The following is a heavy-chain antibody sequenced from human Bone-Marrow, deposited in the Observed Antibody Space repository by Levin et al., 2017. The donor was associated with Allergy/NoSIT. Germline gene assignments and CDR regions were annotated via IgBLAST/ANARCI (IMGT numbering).Heavy chain of an antibody. Sequence: GGSLRLSCTGSGYSFTTYWIAWVRQLPGKGLEWMGAVYPGESDTRYSPSFQGQVTMSADRSTSTAYLQWSSLKASDTAMYYCARHAPRNDGDYILGYWGQGTLVTVSS. V-gene: IGHV5-51*01. D-gene: IGHD4-17*01. CDR2: VYPGESDT. CDR1: GYSFTTYW. CDR3: ARHAPRNDGDYILGY. J-gene: IGHJ4*02.